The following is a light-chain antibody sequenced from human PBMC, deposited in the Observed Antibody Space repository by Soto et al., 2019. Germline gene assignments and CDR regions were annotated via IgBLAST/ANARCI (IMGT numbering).Light chain of an antibody. V-gene: IGLV1-47*01. Sequence: QAVVTQPPSASGTPGQRVTISCSGSSSNIGSNYVYWYQQLPGTAPKLLIYRKNQRPSGVPDRFSGSKSGSSASLAISGLQSEDEADYYCAAWHDSLNGVLFGGGTTLTVL. CDR1: SSNIGSNY. CDR3: AAWHDSLNGVL. J-gene: IGLJ2*01. CDR2: RKN.